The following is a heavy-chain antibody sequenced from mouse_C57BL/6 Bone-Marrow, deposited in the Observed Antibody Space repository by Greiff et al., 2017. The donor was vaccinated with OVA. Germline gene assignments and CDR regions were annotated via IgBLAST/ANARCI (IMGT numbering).Heavy chain of an antibody. CDR3: AREDYDYDGWYFDV. V-gene: IGHV1-69*01. Sequence: QVQLQQPGAELVMPGASVKLSCKASGYTFTSYWMHWVKQRPGQGLEWIGEIDPSDSYTNYNQKFKGKSTLTVDKSSSTAYMQISSLTSEDSAVYYCAREDYDYDGWYFDVWGTGTTVTVSS. D-gene: IGHD2-4*01. CDR1: GYTFTSYW. J-gene: IGHJ1*03. CDR2: IDPSDSYT.